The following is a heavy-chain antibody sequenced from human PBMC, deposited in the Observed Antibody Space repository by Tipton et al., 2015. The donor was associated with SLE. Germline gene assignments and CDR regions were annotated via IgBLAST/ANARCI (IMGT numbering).Heavy chain of an antibody. D-gene: IGHD3-3*01. CDR2: IIPIFGTA. V-gene: IGHV1-69*06. Sequence: QLVQSGAEVKKPGSSVKVSCKASGGTFSSYTISWVRQAPGQGLEWMGGIIPIFGTANYAQKFQGRVTITADKSTSTAYMELSSLRSEDTAVYYCATSRTTYYDFWSGYFDYWGQGTLATVSS. J-gene: IGHJ4*02. CDR1: GGTFSSYT. CDR3: ATSRTTYYDFWSGYFDY.